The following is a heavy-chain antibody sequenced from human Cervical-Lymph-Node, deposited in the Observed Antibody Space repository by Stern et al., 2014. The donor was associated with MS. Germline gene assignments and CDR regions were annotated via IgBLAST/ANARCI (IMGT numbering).Heavy chain of an antibody. Sequence: EVQLVESGGGLVQPGRSLRLSCAASGFTFDDYAMHWVRQAPGKGLEWVSGISWNSGSIGYADSVKGRFTISRDNAKNSLYLQMNSLRAEDTALYYCAKDLRSYYDSSGFDYWGQGTLVTVSS. J-gene: IGHJ4*02. V-gene: IGHV3-9*01. CDR1: GFTFDDYA. D-gene: IGHD3-22*01. CDR3: AKDLRSYYDSSGFDY. CDR2: ISWNSGSI.